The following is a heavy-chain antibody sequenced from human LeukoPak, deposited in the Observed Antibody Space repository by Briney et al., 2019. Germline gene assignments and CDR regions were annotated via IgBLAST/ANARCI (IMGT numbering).Heavy chain of an antibody. CDR3: AGGLLPYYFDY. Sequence: GGSLRLSCAASGFNFTNYNMNWVRQAPGKGLEWVSSIHSSSGSIYYADSLKGRFTISRDNAKNSLYLQMNSLRAEDTAVYYCAGGLLPYYFDYWGQGTLVTVSS. D-gene: IGHD2/OR15-2a*01. J-gene: IGHJ4*02. CDR1: GFNFTNYN. V-gene: IGHV3-21*01. CDR2: IHSSSGSI.